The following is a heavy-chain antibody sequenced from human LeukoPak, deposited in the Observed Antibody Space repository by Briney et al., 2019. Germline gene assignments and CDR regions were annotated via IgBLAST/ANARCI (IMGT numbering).Heavy chain of an antibody. Sequence: PSETLSLTCAVSGASISSSNWWTWVRQPPGKGLEWIGEIYHSGSTNYNPSLKSRVSISVDKPKNQFSLKLSSVTAADTALYYCARTAGSYDYFDYWGQGTLVTVSS. D-gene: IGHD1-26*01. CDR1: GASISSSNW. CDR3: ARTAGSYDYFDY. V-gene: IGHV4-4*02. CDR2: IYHSGST. J-gene: IGHJ4*02.